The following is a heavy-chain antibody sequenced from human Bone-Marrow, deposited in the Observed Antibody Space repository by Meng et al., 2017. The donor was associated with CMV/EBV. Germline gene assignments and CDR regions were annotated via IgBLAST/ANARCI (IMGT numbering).Heavy chain of an antibody. Sequence: GSLRLSCAASGFTFSSYSMNWVRQAPGKGLEWIGHSTGSATYNPSLKSRVTISVDASKKQFSLNLNFVTAADTALYFCARDNMGSLDYWGQAALVTVSS. CDR3: ARDNMGSLDY. D-gene: IGHD1-26*01. CDR1: GFTFSSYS. CDR2: HSTGSA. J-gene: IGHJ4*02. V-gene: IGHV4-59*01.